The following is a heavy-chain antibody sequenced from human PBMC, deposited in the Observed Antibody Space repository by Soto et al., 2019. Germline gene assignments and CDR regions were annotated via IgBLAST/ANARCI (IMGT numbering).Heavy chain of an antibody. Sequence: PSETLSLTCAVSGGFISSSNWWSWVRQSPGKGLEWIGEIYHSGSTNYNPSLKSRVTISVDKSKNQFSLKLSSVTAADTAVYYCGGRGGGSSWFSNENWFDPWGQETLVTVPS. CDR2: IYHSGST. D-gene: IGHD6-13*01. J-gene: IGHJ5*02. CDR1: GGFISSSNW. V-gene: IGHV4-4*02. CDR3: GGRGGGSSWFSNENWFDP.